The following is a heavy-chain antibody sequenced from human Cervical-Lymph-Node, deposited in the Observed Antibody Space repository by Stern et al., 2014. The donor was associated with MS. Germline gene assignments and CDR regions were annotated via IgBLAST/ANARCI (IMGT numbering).Heavy chain of an antibody. J-gene: IGHJ4*02. CDR1: RDTFIISA. CDR2: IITLFPTA. V-gene: IGHV1-69*14. CDR3: ARDPPEHVSLPRPGENF. D-gene: IGHD3-3*02. Sequence: QVQLVQSESEVVRKPGSSVKVSCKASRDTFIISAISWVRQAPGQGLEWMGGIITLFPTATYAQKFRGRLTLTADKSTSTAYMELTNLTSEDTAIYYCARDPPEHVSLPRPGENFWGQGTLITVSS.